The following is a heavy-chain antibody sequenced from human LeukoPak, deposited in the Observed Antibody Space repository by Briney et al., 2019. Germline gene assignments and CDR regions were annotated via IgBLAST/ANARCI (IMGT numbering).Heavy chain of an antibody. CDR2: FDPEDGET. CDR1: GYTLTELS. V-gene: IGHV1-24*01. CDR3: ARDQVVVGGGGDAFDI. Sequence: ASVKVSCKVSGYTLTELSMHWVRQAPGKGLEWMGGFDPEDGETIYAQKFQGRVTMTEDTSTDTAYMELSSLRAEDTAVYYCARDQVVVGGGGDAFDIWGQGTMVTVSS. J-gene: IGHJ3*02. D-gene: IGHD3-22*01.